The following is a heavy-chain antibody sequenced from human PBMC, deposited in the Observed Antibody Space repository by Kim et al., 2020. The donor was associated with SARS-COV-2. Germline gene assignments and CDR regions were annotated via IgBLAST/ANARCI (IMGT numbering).Heavy chain of an antibody. CDR3: ARGDYYDSNGYWYYYYGMDV. Sequence: SETLSLTCTVSGGSISSYYWSWIRQPPGKGLEWIGNIYYSGSTNYNPSPKSRVTISVDTSKNQFSLKLSSVTAADTAVYYCARGDYYDSNGYWYYYYGMDVWGQGTTVTVSS. CDR2: IYYSGST. CDR1: GGSISSYY. J-gene: IGHJ6*02. D-gene: IGHD3-22*01. V-gene: IGHV4-59*13.